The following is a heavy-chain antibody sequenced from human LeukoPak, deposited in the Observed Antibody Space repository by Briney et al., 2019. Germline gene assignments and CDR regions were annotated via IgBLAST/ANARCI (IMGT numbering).Heavy chain of an antibody. D-gene: IGHD3-16*01. J-gene: IGHJ4*02. CDR2: IDIDGSGT. CDR3: ARVWGSSSPIDY. Sequence: QPGGSLRLSCAASGFTFSSYWMHWVRHAPGKGLVWVSRIDIDGSGTTYADSVKGRFTISRDNAKNTLYLQMNSLRVEDSAVYYCARVWGSSSPIDYWGQGTLVTVSS. V-gene: IGHV3-74*03. CDR1: GFTFSSYW.